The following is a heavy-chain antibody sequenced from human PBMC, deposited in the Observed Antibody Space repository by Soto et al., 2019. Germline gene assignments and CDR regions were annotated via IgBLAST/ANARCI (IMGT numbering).Heavy chain of an antibody. CDR1: GFTFNTYW. V-gene: IGHV3-74*01. J-gene: IGHJ4*02. Sequence: EVQLVESGGGLVQPGGSLRLSCAASGFTFNTYWMQWVRQGPGKGPEWVSRLNSDGSFTSYADSVKGRFTVSRDNAKNTVYLQMNSLRVEDTAVYYCTRGIYDYGDYAGFDFCGQGTLVTVSS. D-gene: IGHD4-17*01. CDR3: TRGIYDYGDYAGFDF. CDR2: LNSDGSFT.